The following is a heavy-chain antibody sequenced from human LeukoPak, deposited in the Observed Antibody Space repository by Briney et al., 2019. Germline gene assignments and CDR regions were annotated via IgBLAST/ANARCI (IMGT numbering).Heavy chain of an antibody. CDR1: GVSISSYY. Sequence: PSETLSLTCTVSGVSISSYYWSWIRQPPGKGLGWIAYISHSGSTNYNPSLKSRVTISVDMSKNQFSLRLSSVTAADTAVYYCASRIGSSWFERLHWYFDLWGRGTLVTVSS. CDR2: ISHSGST. V-gene: IGHV4-59*01. CDR3: ASRIGSSWFERLHWYFDL. J-gene: IGHJ2*01. D-gene: IGHD6-13*01.